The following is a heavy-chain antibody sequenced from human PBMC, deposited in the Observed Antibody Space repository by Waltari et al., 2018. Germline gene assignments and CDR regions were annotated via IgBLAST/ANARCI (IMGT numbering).Heavy chain of an antibody. CDR2: TGGSGGRT. V-gene: IGHV3-23*01. J-gene: IGHJ4*02. D-gene: IGHD3-16*01. CDR3: AKGGEAVDY. CDR1: GFTFSSSA. Sequence: EVQLLESGGGLVQPGGSLRLSCAASGFTFSSSAMSWVRQAPGKGRGWGYSTGGSGGRTNYADYVKGRVIISRDNSKSTLYRQMNSLRAEDTAVYYCAKGGEAVDYWGQGTLVTVSS.